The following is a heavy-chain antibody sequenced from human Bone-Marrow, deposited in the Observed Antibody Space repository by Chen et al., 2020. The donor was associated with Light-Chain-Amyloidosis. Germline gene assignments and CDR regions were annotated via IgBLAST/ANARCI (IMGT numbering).Heavy chain of an antibody. CDR2: IWYDGSNK. CDR3: ARVLSRDGYNYAFDI. CDR1: GFTFSSYG. J-gene: IGHJ3*02. V-gene: IGHV3-33*01. D-gene: IGHD5-12*01. Sequence: QVQLGESGGGVVQPGRSLRLSCAASGFTFSSYGMHWVRQAPGKGLERVAVIWYDGSNKYYADSVKGRFTISRDNSKNTLYLQMNSLRAEDTAVYYCARVLSRDGYNYAFDIWGQGTMVTVSS.